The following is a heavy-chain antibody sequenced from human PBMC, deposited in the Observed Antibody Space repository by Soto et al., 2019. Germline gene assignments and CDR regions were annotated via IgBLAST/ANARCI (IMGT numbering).Heavy chain of an antibody. J-gene: IGHJ5*02. D-gene: IGHD6-6*01. CDR3: ARIQMGYSSSKGDNWFDP. V-gene: IGHV3-7*01. CDR2: IKQDGSEK. Sequence: EVQLVESGGGLVQPGGSLRLSCAASGFTFSSYWMSWVRQAPGKGLEWVANIKQDGSEKYYVDSVKGRFTISRDNAKNSLYLQMNSLRAEDTAVYYCARIQMGYSSSKGDNWFDPWGQGTLVTVSS. CDR1: GFTFSSYW.